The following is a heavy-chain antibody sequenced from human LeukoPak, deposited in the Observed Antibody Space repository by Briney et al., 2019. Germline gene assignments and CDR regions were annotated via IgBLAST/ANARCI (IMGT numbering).Heavy chain of an antibody. CDR3: AKGVHLYYYDSSGIT. CDR2: IYSGGST. Sequence: GGSLRLSCAASGFTVSSNYMSWVRQAPGKGLEWVSVIYSGGSTYYADSVKGRFTISRDNSKNTLYLQMNSLRAEDTAVYYCAKGVHLYYYDSSGITWGQGTLVTVSS. CDR1: GFTVSSNY. V-gene: IGHV3-53*01. D-gene: IGHD3-22*01. J-gene: IGHJ5*02.